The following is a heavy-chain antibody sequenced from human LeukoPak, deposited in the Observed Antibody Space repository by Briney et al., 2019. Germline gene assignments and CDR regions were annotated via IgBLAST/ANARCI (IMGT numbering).Heavy chain of an antibody. CDR1: GGSISSSSYY. CDR2: IYYSGST. V-gene: IGHV4-39*07. D-gene: IGHD3-3*01. Sequence: SETLSLTCTVSGGSISSSSYYWGWIRQPPGKGLEWIGSIYYSGSTYYNPSLKSRVTISVDTSKNQFSLKLSSVTAADTAVYYCAREDESGYFDYWGQGTLVTVSS. CDR3: AREDESGYFDY. J-gene: IGHJ4*02.